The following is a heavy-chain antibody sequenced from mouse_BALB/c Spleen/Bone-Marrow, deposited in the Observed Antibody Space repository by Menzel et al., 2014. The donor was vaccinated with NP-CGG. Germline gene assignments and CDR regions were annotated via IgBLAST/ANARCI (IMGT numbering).Heavy chain of an antibody. V-gene: IGHV1-77*01. CDR3: ARYYDYDWYFDV. Sequence: VQLQQSGPELVKPGASVKMSCKASGYTFTDYVISWVKQRTGQGLEWIGVIYPGSGSTYYNEKFKGKATLTADKSSNTAYMQLSSLTSEDSAVYFCARYYDYDWYFDVWGAGTTVTVSS. D-gene: IGHD2-4*01. CDR2: IYPGSGST. J-gene: IGHJ1*01. CDR1: GYTFTDYV.